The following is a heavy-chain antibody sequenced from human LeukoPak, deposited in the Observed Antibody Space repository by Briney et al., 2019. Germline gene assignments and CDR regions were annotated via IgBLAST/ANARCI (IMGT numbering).Heavy chain of an antibody. CDR1: GGSISSSSYY. Sequence: SETLSLTCTVSGGSISSSSYYWGWIRQPPGKGLEWIGSIYYSGSTYYNPSLKSRVTISVDTSKNQFSLKLSSVTAADTAVYYCARRYIVVVPAAIRAGSYYNAFDIWGQGTMVTVSS. CDR2: IYYSGST. CDR3: ARRYIVVVPAAIRAGSYYNAFDI. D-gene: IGHD2-2*02. V-gene: IGHV4-39*07. J-gene: IGHJ3*02.